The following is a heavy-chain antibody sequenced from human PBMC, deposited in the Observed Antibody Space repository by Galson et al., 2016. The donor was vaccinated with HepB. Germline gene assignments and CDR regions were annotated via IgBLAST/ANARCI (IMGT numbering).Heavy chain of an antibody. D-gene: IGHD5-24*01. CDR1: GGTFNSYA. CDR3: ARVRDGYNSYFYYGMDV. CDR2: IIPLYGTA. V-gene: IGHV1-69*13. Sequence: SVKVSCKASGGTFNSYAISWVRQAPGQGLEWMGGIIPLYGTANYAQKFQGKVTIIADESTSTAYMELSSLRSEDTAMYSCARVRDGYNSYFYYGMDVWGQGTTVTVSS. J-gene: IGHJ6*02.